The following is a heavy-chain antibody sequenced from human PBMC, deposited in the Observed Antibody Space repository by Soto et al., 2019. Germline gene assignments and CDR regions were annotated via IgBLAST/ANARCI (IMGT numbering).Heavy chain of an antibody. CDR1: GDSVSTNSAT. CDR3: ARAAVSVDAFDL. Sequence: QIQLQQSGPGLVKPSQTLSLTCVISGDSVSTNSATWNWIRQSPSRGLEWLGRTYLRAKWYNEYAVSVKGRIAIRPDTSNIIFPLQLSSVAHEDTAVYFCARAAVSVDAFDLWGQGTVVNVSS. D-gene: IGHD2-8*01. V-gene: IGHV6-1*01. J-gene: IGHJ3*01. CDR2: TYLRAKWYN.